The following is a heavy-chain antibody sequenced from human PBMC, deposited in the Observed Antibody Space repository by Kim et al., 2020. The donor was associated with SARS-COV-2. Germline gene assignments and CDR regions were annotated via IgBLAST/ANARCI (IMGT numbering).Heavy chain of an antibody. J-gene: IGHJ6*02. CDR1: GFSLSTSGMC. Sequence: SGPTLVNPTQTLTLTCTFSGFSLSTSGMCVSWIRQPPGKALEWLARIDWDDDKYYSTSLKTRLTISKDTSKNQVVLTMTNMDPVDTATYYCARMGRYSSSQYYYGMDVWGQGTTVTVSS. D-gene: IGHD6-13*01. V-gene: IGHV2-70*11. CDR3: ARMGRYSSSQYYYGMDV. CDR2: IDWDDDK.